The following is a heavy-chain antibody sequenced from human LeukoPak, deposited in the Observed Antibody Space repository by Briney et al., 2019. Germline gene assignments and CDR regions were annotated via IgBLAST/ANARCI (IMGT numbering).Heavy chain of an antibody. V-gene: IGHV4-4*07. D-gene: IGHD2-21*01. Sequence: TSETLSLTRTVSGGSISSYYWSWIRQPAGKGLEWIGRIYTSGSTNYNPSLKSRVTMSVDTSKNQFSLKLSSVTAADTAVYYCARESRQRVIYYYYMDVWGKGTTVTVSS. J-gene: IGHJ6*03. CDR2: IYTSGST. CDR3: ARESRQRVIYYYYMDV. CDR1: GGSISSYY.